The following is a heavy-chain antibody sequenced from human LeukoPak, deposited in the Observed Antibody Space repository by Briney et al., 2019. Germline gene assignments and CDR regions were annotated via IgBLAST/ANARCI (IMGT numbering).Heavy chain of an antibody. CDR2: ISRHGSTE. J-gene: IGHJ2*01. CDR1: GFDFSDHG. CDR3: AKEYSSGWSYWYFDL. Sequence: GGSLRLSCAASGFDFSDHGMHWVRQAPGKGLEWVAVISRHGSTEIYAASVKGRFTISRDNSKNTMYLQMDSLRPEDTAVYFCAKEYSSGWSYWYFDLWGRGTLVTVSS. D-gene: IGHD6-19*01. V-gene: IGHV3-30*18.